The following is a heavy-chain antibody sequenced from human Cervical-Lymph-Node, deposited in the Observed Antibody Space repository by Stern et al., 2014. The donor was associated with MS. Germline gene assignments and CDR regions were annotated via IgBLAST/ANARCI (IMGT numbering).Heavy chain of an antibody. D-gene: IGHD4-17*01. CDR3: ARYAPMVTTDFDY. J-gene: IGHJ4*02. CDR2: INTNTGNP. Sequence: QVQLMQSGSELKKPGASVKVSCKTSGYTFTTYGVNWVRQAPGQGLEWMGWINTNTGNPTYAQDFTGRFVFSLDSSVTTAYLQIRSLKAEDTAVYYCARYAPMVTTDFDYWGQGTLVTVSS. CDR1: GYTFTTYG. V-gene: IGHV7-4-1*02.